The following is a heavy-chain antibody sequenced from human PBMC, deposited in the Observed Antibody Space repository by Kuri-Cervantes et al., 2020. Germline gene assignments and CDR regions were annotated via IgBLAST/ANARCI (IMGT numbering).Heavy chain of an antibody. CDR3: ARRDSGTQFNY. D-gene: IGHD1-26*01. CDR1: GGSISSYY. V-gene: IGHV4-4*07. CDR2: IYTSGST. Sequence: SETLSLTCTVSGGSISSYYWSWIRQPAGKGLEWIGRIYTSGSTNYNPSLKSRVTISVDTSKNQLSLKLSSVTAVDTAVYYCARRDSGTQFNYWGQGTLVTVSS. J-gene: IGHJ4*02.